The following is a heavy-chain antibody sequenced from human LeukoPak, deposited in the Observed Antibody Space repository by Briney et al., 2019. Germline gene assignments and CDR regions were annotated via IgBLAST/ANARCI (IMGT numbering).Heavy chain of an antibody. D-gene: IGHD3-3*01. CDR3: ASAIFVENAFDI. CDR1: GGSISSYY. J-gene: IGHJ3*02. CDR2: VYYSGSA. V-gene: IGHV4-59*01. Sequence: PSETLSLTCTVSGGSISSYYWSWIRQPPGKGLEWIGYVYYSGSAHYNPSLKSRVTISVDTSKSQFSLKLSSVTAADTAVYYYASAIFVENAFDIWGQGTMVTVSS.